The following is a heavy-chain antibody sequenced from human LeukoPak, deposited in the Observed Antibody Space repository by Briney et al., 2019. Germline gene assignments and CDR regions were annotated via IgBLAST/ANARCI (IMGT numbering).Heavy chain of an antibody. V-gene: IGHV3-23*01. CDR2: MSGDGVYT. J-gene: IGHJ4*02. CDR1: GFTFSSYA. D-gene: IGHD4-23*01. CDR3: AKNYANSRPSYDY. Sequence: PGGSLRLSCAASGFTFSSYAMTWVRQTPEKGLEWVSAMSGDGVYTYYTDSVRGRFTSSRDNSKNTLFLQMNSLSAEDTAIYFCAKNYANSRPSYDYWGQGILVIVSS.